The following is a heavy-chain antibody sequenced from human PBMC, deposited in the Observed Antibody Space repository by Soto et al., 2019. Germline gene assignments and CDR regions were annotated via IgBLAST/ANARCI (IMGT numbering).Heavy chain of an antibody. D-gene: IGHD1-26*01. CDR2: IYYSGST. CDR1: Y. CDR3: ASTFLFKCCGYYLDLHSFPTRRSSDL. J-gene: IGHJ2*01. Sequence: YRIGCRQLLGKKQEWIGYIYYSGSTNYNPSLKSRVTISVDTSKNQFSLKLSSVTAADTAVYYCASTFLFKCCGYYLDLHSFPTRRSSDL. V-gene: IGHV4-59*01.